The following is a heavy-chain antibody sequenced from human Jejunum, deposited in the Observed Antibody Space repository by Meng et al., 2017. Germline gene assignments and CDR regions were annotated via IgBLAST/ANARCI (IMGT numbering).Heavy chain of an antibody. D-gene: IGHD2-21*02. CDR1: AGSPSSRGDR. CDR2: IYYYDDK. J-gene: IGHJ4*02. CDR3: ANATAWRFNY. V-gene: IGHV2-5*01. Sequence: PTQTRTPTRPPLAGSPSSRGDRGGWLRQPPGEALEWLALIYYYDDKRYSPSLKTRLTIIKDTSKNQFVLRMTNMAAVDTATYYGANATAWRFNYWGQGTLVTVSS.